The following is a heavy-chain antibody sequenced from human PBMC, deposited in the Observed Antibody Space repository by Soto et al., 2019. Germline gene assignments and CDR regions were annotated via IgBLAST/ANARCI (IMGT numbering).Heavy chain of an antibody. V-gene: IGHV1-69*01. CDR2: IIPIFGTA. Sequence: QVQLVQSGAEVKKPGSSVKVSCKASGGTFSSYAISWVRQAPGQGLEWMGGIIPIFGTANYAQKFQGRVTITADESTSTAYMELSSLRSEDTAVYYCARTPFTTVVTRYWYFDLWGRGTLVTVSS. CDR3: ARTPFTTVVTRYWYFDL. J-gene: IGHJ2*01. CDR1: GGTFSSYA. D-gene: IGHD4-17*01.